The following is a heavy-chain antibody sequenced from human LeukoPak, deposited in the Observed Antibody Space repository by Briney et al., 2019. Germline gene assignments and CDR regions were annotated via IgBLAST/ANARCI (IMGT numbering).Heavy chain of an antibody. J-gene: IGHJ6*02. CDR3: ARGIEGPAAIYYYGMDV. CDR2: IYPGDSDT. D-gene: IGHD2-2*01. Sequence: PGESLKISCKGSGYSFTSYWIGWVRQMPGKGLEWMGIIYPGDSDTRYSPSLQGQVTISADKSISTAYLQWSSLKASDTAMYYCARGIEGPAAIYYYGMDVWGQGTTVTVSS. V-gene: IGHV5-51*01. CDR1: GYSFTSYW.